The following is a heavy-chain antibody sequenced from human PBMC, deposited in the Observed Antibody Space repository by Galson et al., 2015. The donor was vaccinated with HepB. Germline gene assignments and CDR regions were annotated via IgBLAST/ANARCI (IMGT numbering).Heavy chain of an antibody. Sequence: SVKVSCKASGYTFTTNGISWVRQAPGQGLEWMGWISANSGNTKYAQNLQGRVTLTRDTSTSTAYLELRSLRSDDTAAYYCARDRDYRFDCWGQGTLATVSS. CDR1: GYTFTTNG. J-gene: IGHJ4*02. CDR2: ISANSGNT. CDR3: ARDRDYRFDC. D-gene: IGHD4/OR15-4a*01. V-gene: IGHV1-18*04.